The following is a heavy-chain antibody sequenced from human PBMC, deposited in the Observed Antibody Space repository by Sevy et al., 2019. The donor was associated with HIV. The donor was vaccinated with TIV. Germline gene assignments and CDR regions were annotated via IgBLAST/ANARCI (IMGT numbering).Heavy chain of an antibody. D-gene: IGHD2-21*02. CDR3: ARASSPYCGGDCLYAFNI. Sequence: EGSLRLSCAASGFTFSSFSMNWVRQAPGKTLEWISYISSSGSSIYYADSVKGRFSISRDNAKRSLYLQMNSLRDEDTAVYYCARASSPYCGGDCLYAFNIWGQGTMVTVSS. CDR2: ISSSGSSI. CDR1: GFTFSSFS. J-gene: IGHJ3*02. V-gene: IGHV3-48*02.